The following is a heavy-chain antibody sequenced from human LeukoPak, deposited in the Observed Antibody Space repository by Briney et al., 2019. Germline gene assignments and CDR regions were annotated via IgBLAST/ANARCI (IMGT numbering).Heavy chain of an antibody. Sequence: SETLSLTCAVYGGSFSGYYWSWIRQPPGKGLEWIGEINHSGSTNYNPSLKSRVTISVDTSKNQFSLKLSSVTAADTAVYYCARGHGVGATSWFDPWGQGILVSVSS. CDR3: ARGHGVGATSWFDP. V-gene: IGHV4-34*01. CDR1: GGSFSGYY. CDR2: INHSGST. J-gene: IGHJ5*02. D-gene: IGHD2-15*01.